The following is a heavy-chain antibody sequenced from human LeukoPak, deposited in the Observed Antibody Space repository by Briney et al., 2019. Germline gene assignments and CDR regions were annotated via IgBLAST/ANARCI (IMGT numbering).Heavy chain of an antibody. J-gene: IGHJ6*02. Sequence: GASVKVSCKASGYTFNSYGISWVRQAPGQGLEWMGWISPYRGDTEYAENMQGRVSMTTDTSTSTAYMELRSLRSDDTAVYYCARQVLIVGGRYGMDVWGQGTTVTVSS. CDR3: ARQVLIVGGRYGMDV. CDR1: GYTFNSYG. D-gene: IGHD3-22*01. V-gene: IGHV1-18*01. CDR2: ISPYRGDT.